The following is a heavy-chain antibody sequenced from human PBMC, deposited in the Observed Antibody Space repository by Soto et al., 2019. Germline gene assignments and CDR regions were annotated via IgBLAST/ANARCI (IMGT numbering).Heavy chain of an antibody. Sequence: SETLSLTCVVSGGSISGSYYYWGWLRQSPGRGPEWIGSVFYTGFTSYNPSLESRVSVSVDTSKNQFSPKVSAVTAADTAVYYCASSQKGYNWNYFDHWGKGALVTASS. D-gene: IGHD1-20*01. CDR3: ASSQKGYNWNYFDH. J-gene: IGHJ4*02. CDR2: VFYTGFT. V-gene: IGHV4-39*01. CDR1: GGSISGSYYY.